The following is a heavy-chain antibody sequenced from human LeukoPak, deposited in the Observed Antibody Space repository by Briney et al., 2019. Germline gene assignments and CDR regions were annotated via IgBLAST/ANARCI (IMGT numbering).Heavy chain of an antibody. CDR2: ISTYNGDT. V-gene: IGHV1-18*04. D-gene: IGHD2-2*01. J-gene: IGHJ4*02. Sequence: ASVKVSCKASGYTFTGYYMHWVRQAPGQGLEWMGWISTYNGDTNYAQKLQGRVTMTADTSTGTTYMELRSLRSDDTAVYYCALIPYCTTATCYYLDFWGQGTLVTVSS. CDR3: ALIPYCTTATCYYLDF. CDR1: GYTFTGYY.